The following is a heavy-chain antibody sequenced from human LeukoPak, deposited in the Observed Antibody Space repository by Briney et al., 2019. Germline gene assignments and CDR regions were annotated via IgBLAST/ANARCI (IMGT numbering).Heavy chain of an antibody. CDR2: IKPDGSDK. CDR1: GFTFSSYW. V-gene: IGHV3-7*03. Sequence: GGSLRLSCAASGFTFSSYWMSWVRQAPGKGLEWVANIKPDGSDKYYVDSVKGRFTISRDSTKNSLYLEMSSLRVEDTAIYFCARGPSAGYGTSFFDPWGQGTLVTVSS. J-gene: IGHJ5*02. CDR3: ARGPSAGYGTSFFDP. D-gene: IGHD6-13*01.